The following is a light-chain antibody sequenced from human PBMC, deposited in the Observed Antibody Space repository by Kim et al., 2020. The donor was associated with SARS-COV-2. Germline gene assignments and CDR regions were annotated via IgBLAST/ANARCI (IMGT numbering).Light chain of an antibody. Sequence: ALGQTVRITCQGDSLRSYFVSWYQQKPGQAPVLVMYGKNNRPSGIPDRFSGSSSGNTASLTITGAQAEDEADYYCNSRDSSGNHLVFGGGTQLTVL. CDR1: SLRSYF. CDR2: GKN. V-gene: IGLV3-19*01. J-gene: IGLJ2*01. CDR3: NSRDSSGNHLV.